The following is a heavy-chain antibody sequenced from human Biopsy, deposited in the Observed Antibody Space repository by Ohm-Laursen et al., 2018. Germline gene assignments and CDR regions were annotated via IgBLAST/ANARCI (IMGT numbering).Heavy chain of an antibody. D-gene: IGHD3-22*01. CDR3: ARGGSFYDSSGLCHIAFDY. V-gene: IGHV4-39*01. Sequence: SDTLSLTCAVSGDSISSSSYFWGWIRQPPGKGLEWIGSTHYSGISYSNPSLTSRAAISVDPSKNLFSLRLTSVTAADTAVYYCARGGSFYDSSGLCHIAFDYWGQGALVTVSS. J-gene: IGHJ4*02. CDR1: GDSISSSSYF. CDR2: THYSGIS.